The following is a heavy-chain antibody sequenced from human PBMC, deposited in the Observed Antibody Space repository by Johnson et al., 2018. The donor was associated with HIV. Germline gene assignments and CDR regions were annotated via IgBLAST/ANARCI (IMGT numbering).Heavy chain of an antibody. CDR2: ISYDGSNK. Sequence: QVQLLESGGGVVQPGRSLRLSCAASGFTFSSYAMHWVRQAPGKGLEWVAVISYDGSNKYYADSVKGRFTISRDNSKNTLYLQRNSLRADETAVYYCTKALWAAPTDGFDIWVQGTMVTVSS. J-gene: IGHJ3*02. D-gene: IGHD1-26*01. V-gene: IGHV3-30*04. CDR3: TKALWAAPTDGFDI. CDR1: GFTFSSYA.